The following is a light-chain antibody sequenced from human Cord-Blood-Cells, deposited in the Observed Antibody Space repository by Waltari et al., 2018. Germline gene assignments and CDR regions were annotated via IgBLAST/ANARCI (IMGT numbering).Light chain of an antibody. Sequence: EIVMTQSPATLSESPGERATLSCRASQSVSRNLAWYQQKTGQAPRPRIYGASTRATGIPARFSGSGSGTEFTLTISSLQSEDFAVYYCQQYNNWPLTFGGGTKVEIK. J-gene: IGKJ4*01. CDR3: QQYNNWPLT. CDR1: QSVSRN. V-gene: IGKV3-15*01. CDR2: GAS.